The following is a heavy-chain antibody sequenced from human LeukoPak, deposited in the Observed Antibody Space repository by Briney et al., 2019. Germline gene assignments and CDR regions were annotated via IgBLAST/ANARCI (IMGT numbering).Heavy chain of an antibody. Sequence: GGSLRLSCAASGFTFSSYAMSWVRQAPGKGLEWVSAISGSGGSTYYADSVKGRFTIPRDNSKNTLYLQMNSLRAEDTAVYYCAKVGSQGYCSRTSCYTVPYYFDYWGQGTLVTVSS. CDR2: ISGSGGST. V-gene: IGHV3-23*01. J-gene: IGHJ4*02. D-gene: IGHD2-2*02. CDR1: GFTFSSYA. CDR3: AKVGSQGYCSRTSCYTVPYYFDY.